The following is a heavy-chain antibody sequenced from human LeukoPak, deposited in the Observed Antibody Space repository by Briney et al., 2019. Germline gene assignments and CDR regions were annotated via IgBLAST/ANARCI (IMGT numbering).Heavy chain of an antibody. J-gene: IGHJ5*02. Sequence: GRSLRLSCAASGFTFSSYAMHWVRQAPGKGLEWVAVISYDGSNKYYADSVKGRFTISRDNAKNTLYLQMNSLRAEDTAVYYCVRDYDFSGNWFDPWGQGTLVTVSS. V-gene: IGHV3-30-3*01. CDR2: ISYDGSNK. CDR3: VRDYDFSGNWFDP. D-gene: IGHD3-3*01. CDR1: GFTFSSYA.